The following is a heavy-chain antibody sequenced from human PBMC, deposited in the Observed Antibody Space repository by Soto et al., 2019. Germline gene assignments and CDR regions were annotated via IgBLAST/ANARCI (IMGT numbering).Heavy chain of an antibody. CDR2: ISYDGSNK. D-gene: IGHD3-10*01. J-gene: IGHJ6*02. V-gene: IGHV3-30-3*01. CDR1: GFTFSSYA. Sequence: PGGSLRLSCAASGFTFSSYAMHWVRQAPGKGLEWVAVISYDGSNKYYADSVKGRFTISRDNSKNTLYLQMNSLRAEDTAVYYCARVQTGGSLWFGEYYYYYGMDVWGQGTTVTVSS. CDR3: ARVQTGGSLWFGEYYYYYGMDV.